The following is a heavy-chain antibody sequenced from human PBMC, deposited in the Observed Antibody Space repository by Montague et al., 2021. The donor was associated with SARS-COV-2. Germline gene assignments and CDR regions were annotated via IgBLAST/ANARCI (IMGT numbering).Heavy chain of an antibody. V-gene: IGHV3-48*03. CDR1: VFTFSRYE. D-gene: IGHD3-3*01. CDR2: ISSSGSTI. Sequence: SLRLSCAASVFTFSRYEMNWVRQAPGKGLEWVSYISSSGSTIYYADSVKGRFTISRDNAKNSLYLQMNSLRAEDTAIYFCARGGTYYDFWSGFRNFYYGMDVWGQGTTVTVSS. J-gene: IGHJ6*02. CDR3: ARGGTYYDFWSGFRNFYYGMDV.